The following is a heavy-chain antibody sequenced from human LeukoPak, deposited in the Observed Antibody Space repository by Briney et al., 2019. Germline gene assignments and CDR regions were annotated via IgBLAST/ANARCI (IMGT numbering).Heavy chain of an antibody. CDR3: ARDGRQWKAALY. CDR2: IKQDGSEK. V-gene: IGHV3-7*01. Sequence: GGSLRLSCAASGLTLSNYWMSWVRQAPGKGLEWVANIKQDGSEKNYVDSVKGRFTISRGNAKNSLYLQMNSLRAEDTAVYYCARDGRQWKAALYWGQGTLVTVSS. J-gene: IGHJ4*02. CDR1: GLTLSNYW. D-gene: IGHD6-19*01.